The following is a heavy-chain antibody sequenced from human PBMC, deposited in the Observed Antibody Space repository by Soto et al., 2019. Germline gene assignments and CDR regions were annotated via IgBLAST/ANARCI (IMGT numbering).Heavy chain of an antibody. CDR2: IIPVFGTT. V-gene: IGHV1-69*01. J-gene: IGHJ4*02. D-gene: IGHD1-26*01. CDR1: GGIFSSYA. Sequence: QEQLVQSGAEMKKPGSSVQVSCKASGGIFSSYAISWVRKAPGQGLEWMGGIIPVFGTTNYAQNFQGRVTITADESTNTAYMELSSLRSEDTAMYYGARGGRAYVWFNEYWGQGTLVTVAA. CDR3: ARGGRAYVWFNEY.